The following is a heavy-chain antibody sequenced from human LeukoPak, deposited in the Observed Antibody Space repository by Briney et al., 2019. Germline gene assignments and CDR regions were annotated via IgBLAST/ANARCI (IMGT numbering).Heavy chain of an antibody. Sequence: GGSLRLSCAASGFTFSSQNMNWARQAPGKGLEWVAYISTSGDSTKYADSVEGRFTISRDNAENSLYLLMNSLRVEDTAVYYCVKNGWLDFWGQGILVTVSS. CDR3: VKNGWLDF. V-gene: IGHV3-21*06. CDR2: ISTSGDST. J-gene: IGHJ5*01. D-gene: IGHD2-8*01. CDR1: GFTFSSQN.